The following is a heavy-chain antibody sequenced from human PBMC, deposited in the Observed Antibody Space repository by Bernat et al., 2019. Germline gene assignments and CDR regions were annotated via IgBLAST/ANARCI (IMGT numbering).Heavy chain of an antibody. CDR1: GYSFTSYW. CDR2: IYPADSDT. CDR3: ARGVSSSWSRIDY. D-gene: IGHD6-13*01. Sequence: EVQLVQSGAEVKKPGESLKISCKGSGYSFTSYWIGWVRQMPGKGLEWMGIIYPADSDTRYSPSFQGQVTCSADKSISTAYMQWSSLKASDTAMYYCARGVSSSWSRIDYWGQGTLVTVSS. J-gene: IGHJ4*02. V-gene: IGHV5-51*01.